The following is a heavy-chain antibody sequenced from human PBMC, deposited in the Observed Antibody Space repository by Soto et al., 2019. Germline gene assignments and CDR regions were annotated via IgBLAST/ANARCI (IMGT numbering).Heavy chain of an antibody. CDR1: KFTFSDYF. Sequence: PGGSLRLSCVASKFTFSDYFMHWIRQSPGKGLERVAKITSTTGYTVYADSVRGRFIVSRDNARSSVYLQMSRLSVEDTAVYYCARGSFAPTSSEQGPFDMWGQGTMVT. V-gene: IGHV3-11*06. CDR2: ITSTTGYT. J-gene: IGHJ3*02. D-gene: IGHD6-19*01. CDR3: ARGSFAPTSSEQGPFDM.